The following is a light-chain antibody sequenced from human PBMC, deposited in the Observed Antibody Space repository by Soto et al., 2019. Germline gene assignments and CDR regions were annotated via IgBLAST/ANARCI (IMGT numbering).Light chain of an antibody. CDR1: QSISGW. Sequence: DMQVTQSPSTLSASVGDRVTITCRASQSISGWLAWYQQKPGKAPKLLIYNASTLESGVPSRFSGSGSGTEFTLTISSLQAEDFATYYCQQYNTYWTFGQGTKV. CDR3: QQYNTYWT. J-gene: IGKJ1*01. V-gene: IGKV1-5*01. CDR2: NAS.